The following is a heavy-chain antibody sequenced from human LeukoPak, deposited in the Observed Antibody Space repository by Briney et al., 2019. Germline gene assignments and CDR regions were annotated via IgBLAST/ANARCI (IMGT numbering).Heavy chain of an antibody. CDR3: ARTGEYYDFWSGYYGYYYYYMDV. V-gene: IGHV4-34*01. CDR1: GGSFSGYY. D-gene: IGHD3-3*01. J-gene: IGHJ6*03. CDR2: INHSGST. Sequence: SETLSLTCAVYGGSFSGYYWSWIRQPPGKGLEWIGEINHSGSTNYNPSLKGRVTISVDTSKNQFSLKLSSVTAADTAVYYCARTGEYYDFWSGYYGYYYYYMDVWGKGTTVTVSS.